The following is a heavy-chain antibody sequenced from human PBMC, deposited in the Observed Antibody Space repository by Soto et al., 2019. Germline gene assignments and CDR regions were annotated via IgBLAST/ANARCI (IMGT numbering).Heavy chain of an antibody. CDR2: ISYDGSNN. D-gene: IGHD4-17*01. Sequence: QVQVVESGGGVVQPGRSLRLSCAASGFTFSSYGMHWVRQAPGKGLEWVAVISYDGSNNYYADSVKGRFTISRDNSKNTLYLQMNSLRAEDTAVYYCAKGTTVTGYWGQGTLVTVSS. J-gene: IGHJ4*02. V-gene: IGHV3-30*18. CDR3: AKGTTVTGY. CDR1: GFTFSSYG.